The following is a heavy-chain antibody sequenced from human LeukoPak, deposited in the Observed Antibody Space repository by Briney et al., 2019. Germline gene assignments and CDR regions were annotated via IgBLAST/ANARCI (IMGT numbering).Heavy chain of an antibody. CDR2: IYHSGST. CDR1: GGSISSYY. D-gene: IGHD6-19*01. Sequence: SETLSLTCTVSGGSISSYYWSWIRQPPGKGLEWIGSIYHSGSTYFNPSLKSRVTISVDTSKNQFSLKLSSVTAADTAVYYCARDKGIAVAGKSLYYYYGMDVWGQGTTVTVSS. J-gene: IGHJ6*02. V-gene: IGHV4-38-2*02. CDR3: ARDKGIAVAGKSLYYYYGMDV.